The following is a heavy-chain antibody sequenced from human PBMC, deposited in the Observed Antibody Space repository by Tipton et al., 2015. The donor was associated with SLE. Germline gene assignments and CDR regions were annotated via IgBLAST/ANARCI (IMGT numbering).Heavy chain of an antibody. CDR1: GDSIISSY. J-gene: IGHJ4*02. CDR2: IYYSGTT. Sequence: TLSLTCTVYGDSIISSYWSWIRQPPGKGLEWIGYIYYSGTTNYNPSLKSRVTISVDTSKNQVSLKLSSVTAADTAVYYCASARDHWLVYDYWGRGSLVTVSS. D-gene: IGHD6-19*01. CDR3: ASARDHWLVYDY. V-gene: IGHV4-59*01.